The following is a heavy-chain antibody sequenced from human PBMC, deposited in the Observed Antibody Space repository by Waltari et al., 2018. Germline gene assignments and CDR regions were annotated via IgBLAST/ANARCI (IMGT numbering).Heavy chain of an antibody. D-gene: IGHD3-22*01. V-gene: IGHV4-4*09. CDR3: ASWGGADYYDSSGYYY. Sequence: QVQLQESGPGLVKPSETLSLTCTVSGGSISSYYWSWIRQPPGKGLEWIGYIYTSGSTNYTPSLKSRVTRSVDTSKNQFSLKLSSVTAADTAVYYCASWGGADYYDSSGYYYWGQGTLVTVSS. CDR2: IYTSGST. CDR1: GGSISSYY. J-gene: IGHJ4*02.